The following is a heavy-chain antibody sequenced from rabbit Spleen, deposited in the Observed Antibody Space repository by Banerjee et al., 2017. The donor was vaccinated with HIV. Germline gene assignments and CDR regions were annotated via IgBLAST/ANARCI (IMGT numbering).Heavy chain of an antibody. D-gene: IGHD1-1*01. V-gene: IGHV1S7*01. CDR1: GFDFSSYY. CDR2: IDPIFGIA. J-gene: IGHJ4*01. CDR3: ARDLYGNGGYYGAL. Sequence: QLKETGGGLVQPGGSLTLSCKASGFDFSSYYMSWVRQAPGKGLEWIGDIDPIFGIAVYATWVNGRFTISSHNAQNTLYLQLNSLTAADTATYFCARDLYGNGGYYGALWGPGTLVTVS.